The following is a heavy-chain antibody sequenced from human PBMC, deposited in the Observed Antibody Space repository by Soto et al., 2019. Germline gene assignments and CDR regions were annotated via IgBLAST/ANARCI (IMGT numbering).Heavy chain of an antibody. J-gene: IGHJ5*02. V-gene: IGHV4-30-4*01. Sequence: SETLSLTCTVSGGSISSGDYYWSWIRQPPGKGLEWIGYIYYSGSTYYNPSLKSRVTISVDTSKNQFSLKLSSVTAADTAVYYCARVTDGRGSYGYRAHWFDPWRQGTLVTVSS. CDR3: ARVTDGRGSYGYRAHWFDP. CDR2: IYYSGST. D-gene: IGHD5-18*01. CDR1: GGSISSGDYY.